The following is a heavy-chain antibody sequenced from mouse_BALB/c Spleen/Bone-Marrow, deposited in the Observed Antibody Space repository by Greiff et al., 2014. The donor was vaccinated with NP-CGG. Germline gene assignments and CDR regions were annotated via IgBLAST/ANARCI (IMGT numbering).Heavy chain of an antibody. CDR1: GYTFTDYF. Sequence: VQRVESGTGLVKPGASVKLSCQASGYTFTDYFINWVQQGVGKGLEWIGEIYPGTGSTYYNEKFKGKATLTADKSSNIAYMQLSSLTSEDSAVYFCARRKNVWFAYWGQGTLVTVSA. J-gene: IGHJ3*01. CDR3: ARRKNVWFAY. V-gene: IGHV1-83*01. CDR2: IYPGTGST.